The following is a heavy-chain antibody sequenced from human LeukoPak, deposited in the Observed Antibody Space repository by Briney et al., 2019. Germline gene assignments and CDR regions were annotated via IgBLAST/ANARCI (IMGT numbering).Heavy chain of an antibody. CDR2: IIPIFGTA. D-gene: IGHD3-3*01. V-gene: IGHV1-69*13. Sequence: ASVKVSCKASGGTFSSYAISWVRQAPGQGLEWMGGIIPIFGTANYAQKFQGRVTITADESTSIAYMELSSLRSEDTAVYYCARDLNDFWSGSDYFDYWGQGTLVTVSS. CDR1: GGTFSSYA. J-gene: IGHJ4*02. CDR3: ARDLNDFWSGSDYFDY.